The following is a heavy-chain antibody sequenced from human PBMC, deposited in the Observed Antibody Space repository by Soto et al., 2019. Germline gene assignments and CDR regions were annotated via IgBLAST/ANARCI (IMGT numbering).Heavy chain of an antibody. Sequence: SETLSLTCTVSGGSISSYYWSWIRQPPGKGLEWIGYIYYSGSTNYNPSLKSRVTISVDTSKNQFSLKLSSVTAADTAVYYCARDSAPDSSNRGFDYWGQGTLVTVSS. J-gene: IGHJ4*02. CDR1: GGSISSYY. V-gene: IGHV4-59*01. CDR2: IYYSGST. D-gene: IGHD4-4*01. CDR3: ARDSAPDSSNRGFDY.